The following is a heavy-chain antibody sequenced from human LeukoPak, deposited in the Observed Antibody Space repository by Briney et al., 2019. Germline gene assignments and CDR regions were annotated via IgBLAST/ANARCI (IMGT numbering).Heavy chain of an antibody. CDR1: GFTFSSQG. D-gene: IGHD3-10*01. V-gene: IGHV3-23*01. Sequence: AGGSLRLSCAASGFTFSSQGMAWVRQTPGEGLEWVSSISGSGGSTYYADSVKGRFTISRDNSKNTLYLQMSSLRAEDTAIYYCASGIIRGVITNDYWGQGTLVTVSS. CDR2: ISGSGGST. J-gene: IGHJ4*02. CDR3: ASGIIRGVITNDY.